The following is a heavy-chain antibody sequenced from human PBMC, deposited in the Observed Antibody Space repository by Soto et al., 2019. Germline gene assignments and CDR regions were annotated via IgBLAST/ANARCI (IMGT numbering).Heavy chain of an antibody. CDR1: GFTFSSYG. D-gene: IGHD6-19*01. J-gene: IGHJ4*02. Sequence: QVQLVESGGGVVQPGRSLRLSCAASGFTFSSYGMHWVRQAPGKGLEWVAVISYDGSNKYYADSVKGRFTISRDNSKNTLYLQMNSLRAEDTAVYYCANGLFACSSGWYLNYWGQGTLVTVSS. CDR3: ANGLFACSSGWYLNY. V-gene: IGHV3-30*18. CDR2: ISYDGSNK.